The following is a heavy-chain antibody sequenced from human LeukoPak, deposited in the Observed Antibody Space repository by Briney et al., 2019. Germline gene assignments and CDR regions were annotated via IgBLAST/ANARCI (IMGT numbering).Heavy chain of an antibody. CDR3: ARDAGFAAAGLYSDY. J-gene: IGHJ4*02. CDR2: IYYSGST. Sequence: SETLSLTCTVSGGSISSSSYYWGWIRQPPGKGLEWIGSIYYSGSTYYNPSLKSRVTISVDTSKNQFSLKLSSVTAADTAVYYCARDAGFAAAGLYSDYWGQGTLVTVSS. V-gene: IGHV4-39*07. CDR1: GGSISSSSYY. D-gene: IGHD6-13*01.